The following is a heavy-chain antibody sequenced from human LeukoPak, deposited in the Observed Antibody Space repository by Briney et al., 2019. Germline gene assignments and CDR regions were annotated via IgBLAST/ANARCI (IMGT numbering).Heavy chain of an antibody. CDR1: GFTFSSYW. J-gene: IGHJ4*02. CDR2: MYSGGNT. V-gene: IGHV3-53*01. Sequence: PGGSLRLSCAASGFTFSSYWMSWVRQAPGKGLEWISVMYSGGNTYYADSVKGRFTISRDYSKNTLYLQMNTLRADDTAVYYCACAMYSSGWNRLGHWGQGTLVTVSS. D-gene: IGHD6-19*01. CDR3: ACAMYSSGWNRLGH.